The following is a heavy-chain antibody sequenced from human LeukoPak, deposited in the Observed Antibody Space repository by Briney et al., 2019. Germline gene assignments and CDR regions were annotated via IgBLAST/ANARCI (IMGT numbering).Heavy chain of an antibody. CDR1: GGSISSYY. J-gene: IGHJ4*02. Sequence: SETLSLTCTVSGGSISSYYWSWIRQPAGKGLEWIGRIYTSGSTNYNPSLKSRVTMSVDTSKYQFSLKLSSVTAADTAVYYCAGMYYDILTGQSDYWGQGTLVTVSS. V-gene: IGHV4-4*07. CDR3: AGMYYDILTGQSDY. D-gene: IGHD3-9*01. CDR2: IYTSGST.